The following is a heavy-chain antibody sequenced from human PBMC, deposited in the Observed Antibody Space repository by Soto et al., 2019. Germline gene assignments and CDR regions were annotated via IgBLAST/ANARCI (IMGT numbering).Heavy chain of an antibody. CDR1: GGSIISYY. D-gene: IGHD1-26*01. CDR2: IYYSGST. V-gene: IGHV4-59*01. J-gene: IGHJ3*02. CDR3: ARGLQGAHDAFDI. Sequence: PSETLSLTCTVSGGSIISYYWSWIRQPPGKGLEWIGYIYYSGSTNYNPSLKSRVTISVDTSKNQFSLKLSSVTAADTAVYYCARGLQGAHDAFDIWGQGTMVTVSS.